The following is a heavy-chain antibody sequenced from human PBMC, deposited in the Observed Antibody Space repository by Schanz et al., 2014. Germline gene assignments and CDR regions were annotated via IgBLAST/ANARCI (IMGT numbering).Heavy chain of an antibody. Sequence: QVQLVESGGCVVQPGRSLRLSCAGSGFSFSDYGMHWVRQAPGRGLEWVAVISYHGSERYYADSVKGRFTISRDNSTNTTSMEMESLRADDTALYHCAKDPGFAVRGFQMDLWGRGTLVTISS. V-gene: IGHV3-30*18. CDR1: GFSFSDYG. J-gene: IGHJ5*02. CDR2: ISYHGSER. CDR3: AKDPGFAVRGFQMDL. D-gene: IGHD3-10*01.